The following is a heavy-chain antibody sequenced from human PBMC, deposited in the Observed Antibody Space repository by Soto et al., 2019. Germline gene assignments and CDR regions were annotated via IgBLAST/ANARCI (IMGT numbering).Heavy chain of an antibody. CDR1: GGSISSSSYY. Sequence: SETLSLTCTVSGGSISSSSYYWGWIRQPPGKGLEWIASIYYSGSTYYNPSLKSRVTISVDTSKNQFSLKLSSVTAADTAVYYCASQDFYSYGMDVWGPGTTLTVSS. V-gene: IGHV4-39*01. CDR3: ASQDFYSYGMDV. CDR2: IYYSGST. J-gene: IGHJ6*02.